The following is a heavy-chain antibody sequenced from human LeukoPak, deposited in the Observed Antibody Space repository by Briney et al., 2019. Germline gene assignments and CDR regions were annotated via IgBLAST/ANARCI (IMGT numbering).Heavy chain of an antibody. CDR1: GFTFSSYN. CDR3: ARDLSRIFRVDHFDY. V-gene: IGHV3-21*01. D-gene: IGHD3-3*01. CDR2: ISSSSSYI. Sequence: GGSLRLSCAASGFTFSSYNMNWVRQAPGKGLEWVSSISSSSSYIYYADSVKGRFAISRDNAKNSLYLQMNSLRAKDTAVYYCARDLSRIFRVDHFDYWGQGTLVTVSS. J-gene: IGHJ4*02.